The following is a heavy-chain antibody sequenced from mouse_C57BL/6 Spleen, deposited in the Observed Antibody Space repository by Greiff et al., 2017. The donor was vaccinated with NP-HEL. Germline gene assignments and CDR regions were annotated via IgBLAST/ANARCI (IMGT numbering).Heavy chain of an antibody. J-gene: IGHJ3*01. CDR2: ISYDGSN. Sequence: ESGPGLVKPSQSLSLTCSVTGYSITSGYYWNWIRQFPGHKLEWMGYISYDGSNNYHPSLQNRNSITRDTSKNQFFLKLNSVTTEDTATYYCARDSGSSLAWFAYWGQGTLVTVSA. CDR3: ARDSGSSLAWFAY. CDR1: GYSITSGYY. D-gene: IGHD1-1*01. V-gene: IGHV3-6*01.